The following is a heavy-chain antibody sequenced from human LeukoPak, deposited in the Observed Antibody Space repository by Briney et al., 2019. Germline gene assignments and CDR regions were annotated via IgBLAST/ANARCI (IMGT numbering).Heavy chain of an antibody. Sequence: GGSLRLSCAASGFTFSSYWMTWVRQAPGKGLEWVANIKPDGSVGYYVDSVRGRFIISRDNAGNSLYPQMNSLRVEDTAVYYCTQNLVAAAGDHWGQGTLLIVSS. V-gene: IGHV3-7*01. J-gene: IGHJ4*02. CDR2: IKPDGSVG. CDR3: TQNLVAAAGDH. D-gene: IGHD6-13*01. CDR1: GFTFSSYW.